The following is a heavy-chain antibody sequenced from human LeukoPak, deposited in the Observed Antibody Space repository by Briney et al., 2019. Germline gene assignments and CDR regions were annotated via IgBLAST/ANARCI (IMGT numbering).Heavy chain of an antibody. J-gene: IGHJ4*02. CDR1: GYSITSAYY. D-gene: IGHD3-3*01. Sequence: SETLSLTCTVSGYSITSAYYWGWIRQPPGKGLEWIGSFFLKGSTYYNPSLKSRVTISVDTSKNQFSLKLSSVTAADTAVYYCVRSDDFWSGYYGYWGQGTLVTVSS. CDR2: FFLKGST. V-gene: IGHV4-38-2*02. CDR3: VRSDDFWSGYYGY.